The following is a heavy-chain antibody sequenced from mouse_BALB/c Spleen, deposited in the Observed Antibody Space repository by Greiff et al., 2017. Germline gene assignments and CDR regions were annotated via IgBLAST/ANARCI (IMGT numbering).Heavy chain of an antibody. CDR1: GYSITSDYA. CDR2: ISYSGST. V-gene: IGHV3-2*02. Sequence: EVKLMESGPGLVKPSQSLSLTCTVTGYSITSDYAWNWIRQFPGNKLEWMGYISYSGSTSYNPSLKSRISITRDTSKNQFFLQLNSVTTEDTATYYCARSGYDGYPFAYWGQGTLVTVSA. D-gene: IGHD2-3*01. J-gene: IGHJ3*01. CDR3: ARSGYDGYPFAY.